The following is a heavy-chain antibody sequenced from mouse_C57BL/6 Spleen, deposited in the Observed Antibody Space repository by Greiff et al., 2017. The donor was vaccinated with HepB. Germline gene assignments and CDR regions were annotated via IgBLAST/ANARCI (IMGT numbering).Heavy chain of an antibody. Sequence: EVKLMESGGGLVKPGGSLKLSCAASGFTFSDYGMHWVRQAPEKGLEWVAYISSGSSTIYYADTVTGRFTISRDNAKNTLFLQMTSLRSEDTAMYYCARGTQDWYFDVWGTGTTVTVSS. CDR1: GFTFSDYG. J-gene: IGHJ1*03. D-gene: IGHD3-3*01. V-gene: IGHV5-17*01. CDR3: ARGTQDWYFDV. CDR2: ISSGSSTI.